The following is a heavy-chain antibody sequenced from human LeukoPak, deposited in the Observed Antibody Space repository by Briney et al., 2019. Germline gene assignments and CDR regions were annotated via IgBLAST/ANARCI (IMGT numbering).Heavy chain of an antibody. CDR3: AITGYYDSSGYYLWGDYYYGMDV. Sequence: GGSLRLSCAASGFTFSSYAMSWVRQAPGKGLEWVSAISGSGGSTYYADSVKGRFTISRDNSKNTLYRQMNSLRAEDPAVYYCAITGYYDSSGYYLWGDYYYGMDVWGQGTTVTVSS. J-gene: IGHJ6*02. CDR2: ISGSGGST. CDR1: GFTFSSYA. D-gene: IGHD3-22*01. V-gene: IGHV3-23*01.